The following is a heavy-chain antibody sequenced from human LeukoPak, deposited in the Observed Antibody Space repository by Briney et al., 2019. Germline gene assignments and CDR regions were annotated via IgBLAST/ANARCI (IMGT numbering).Heavy chain of an antibody. J-gene: IGHJ5*02. D-gene: IGHD4-23*01. CDR2: ISAGGRT. V-gene: IGHV4-61*02. CDR1: GASIASGSYH. Sequence: SETLSLTCAISGASIASGSYHWDWIRQPAGSRPEYIGRISAGGRTNYNPSLKSRLTISMDTSKNHVSLRLSSVTAADTAEYYCTRGGHDYGGSFDTWGQGILVTVSS. CDR3: TRGGHDYGGSFDT.